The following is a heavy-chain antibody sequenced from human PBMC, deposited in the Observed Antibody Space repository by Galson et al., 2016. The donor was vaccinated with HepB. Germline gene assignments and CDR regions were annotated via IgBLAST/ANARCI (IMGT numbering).Heavy chain of an antibody. CDR3: ARTGYGSSGFFFDY. J-gene: IGHJ4*02. D-gene: IGHD6-13*01. CDR1: GGSINTGAYY. CDR2: IYFSGST. Sequence: TLSLTCTVSGGSINTGAYYWSWIRQHPGEGLEWIGYIYFSGSTNYNPSLKSRVTISVDTSKNQFSLKLNSMTAADTAVYYCARTGYGSSGFFFDYWGLGTLVTDSS. V-gene: IGHV4-31*03.